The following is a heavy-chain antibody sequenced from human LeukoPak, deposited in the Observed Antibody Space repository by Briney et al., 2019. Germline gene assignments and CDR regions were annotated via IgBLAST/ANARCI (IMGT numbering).Heavy chain of an antibody. Sequence: SVKVSCKASGGTFSSYAISWVRQAPGQGLEWMGGIIPIFGTASYAQKFQDRVTITADESTSTAYMELSSLRSEDTAVYYCARVSAYCGGDSYNYWGQGTLVTVSS. J-gene: IGHJ4*02. D-gene: IGHD2-21*01. CDR2: IIPIFGTA. V-gene: IGHV1-69*13. CDR3: ARVSAYCGGDSYNY. CDR1: GGTFSSYA.